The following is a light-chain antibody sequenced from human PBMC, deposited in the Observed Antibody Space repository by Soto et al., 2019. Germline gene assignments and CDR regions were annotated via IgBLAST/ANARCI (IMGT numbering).Light chain of an antibody. CDR1: QSISEW. Sequence: DIHMTQSPSTLSASVGDRVTITCRASQSISEWLTWYQQKPGRAPKLLIYDVSSLESGLPSRFSGSGSETEFTLNISSLQPDDFATYYCQQYSRYPFTFGPGAKVDIK. CDR2: DVS. CDR3: QQYSRYPFT. V-gene: IGKV1-5*01. J-gene: IGKJ3*01.